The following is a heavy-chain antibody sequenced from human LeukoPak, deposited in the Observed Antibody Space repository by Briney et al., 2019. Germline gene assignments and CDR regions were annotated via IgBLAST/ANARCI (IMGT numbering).Heavy chain of an antibody. Sequence: GGSLRLSCAASGFTVSSNSLSWVRQAPGKGLEWVSIIYSGSSTYYADSVKGRFTISRDNSKNTLYLQMDSLRVEDTAVYYCARAAPWEMATIEGGAFDIWGQGTMVTVSS. V-gene: IGHV3-53*01. D-gene: IGHD5-24*01. J-gene: IGHJ3*02. CDR2: IYSGSST. CDR1: GFTVSSNS. CDR3: ARAAPWEMATIEGGAFDI.